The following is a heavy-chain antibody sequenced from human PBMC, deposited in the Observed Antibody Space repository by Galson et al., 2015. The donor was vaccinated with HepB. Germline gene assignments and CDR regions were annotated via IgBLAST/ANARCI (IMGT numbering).Heavy chain of an antibody. CDR2: ISGSGGST. J-gene: IGHJ4*02. V-gene: IGHV3-23*01. CDR1: GFTFSSYA. CDR3: AKGSDILTGSLDY. Sequence: SLRLSCAASGFTFSSYAMSWVRQAPGKGLEWVSAISGSGGSTYYADSVKGRFTISRDNSKNTLYLQMNSLRAEDTAVYYCAKGSDILTGSLDYWGQGTLVTVSS. D-gene: IGHD3-9*01.